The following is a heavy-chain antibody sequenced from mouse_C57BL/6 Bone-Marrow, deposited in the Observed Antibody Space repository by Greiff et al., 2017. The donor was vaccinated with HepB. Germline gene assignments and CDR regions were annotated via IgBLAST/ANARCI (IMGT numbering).Heavy chain of an antibody. Sequence: EVKLMESGGGLVKPGGSLKLSCAASGFTFSDYGMHWVRQAPEKGLEWVAYISSGSSTIYYADTVKGRFTISRDNAKNTLFLQMTSLRSEDTAMYNCERDYDDDYYARDYWGQGTSVTVSS. J-gene: IGHJ4*01. CDR3: ERDYDDDYYARDY. D-gene: IGHD2-4*01. CDR2: ISSGSSTI. V-gene: IGHV5-17*01. CDR1: GFTFSDYG.